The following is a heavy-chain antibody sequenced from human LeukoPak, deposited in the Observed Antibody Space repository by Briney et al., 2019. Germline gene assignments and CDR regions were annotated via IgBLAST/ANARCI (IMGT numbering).Heavy chain of an antibody. J-gene: IGHJ5*02. CDR2: IYSGGST. CDR3: ARDSSYNYGSGSYYGWFDP. D-gene: IGHD3-10*01. Sequence: GGSLRLSCAATGFTFSSYWMTWVRQAPGKGLEWVSVIYSGGSTYYADSVKGRFTISRDNYKNTLYLQMNGLRAEDTAVYYCARDSSYNYGSGSYYGWFDPWGQGTLVTVSS. V-gene: IGHV3-53*01. CDR1: GFTFSSYW.